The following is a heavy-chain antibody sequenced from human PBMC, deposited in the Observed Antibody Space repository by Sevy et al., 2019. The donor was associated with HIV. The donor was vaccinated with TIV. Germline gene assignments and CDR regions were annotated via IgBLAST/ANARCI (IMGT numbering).Heavy chain of an antibody. CDR2: IRGSGGST. Sequence: GGSLRLSCAASGFTFSSYAMSWVRRAPVKGLEWVSAIRGSGGSTDYADSVKGRFTISRDNSKNSLYLQMNSLRAEDTAVYYCAKSTGVAARGYYYGMDVWGQGTTVTVSS. J-gene: IGHJ6*02. CDR1: GFTFSSYA. D-gene: IGHD6-6*01. CDR3: AKSTGVAARGYYYGMDV. V-gene: IGHV3-23*01.